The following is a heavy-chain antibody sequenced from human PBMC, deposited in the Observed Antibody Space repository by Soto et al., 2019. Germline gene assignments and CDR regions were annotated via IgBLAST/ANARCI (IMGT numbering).Heavy chain of an antibody. J-gene: IGHJ6*02. CDR1: VGSISSGGYY. CDR3: ARETAVVGANAYYYYYGMDV. CDR2: IYYSGST. D-gene: IGHD3-16*01. V-gene: IGHV4-31*03. Sequence: PSETLSLSCTVSVGSISSGGYYWSWILQHPGKGLEWIGYIYYSGSTCYNPSLKSRVTISADTSKNQFSLKLSSVTAADTAVYYCARETAVVGANAYYYYYGMDVWGQGTTVTVSS.